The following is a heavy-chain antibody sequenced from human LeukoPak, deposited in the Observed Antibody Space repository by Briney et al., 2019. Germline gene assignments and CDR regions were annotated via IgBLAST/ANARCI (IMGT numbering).Heavy chain of an antibody. CDR3: ARVVVGDRSNYFDP. Sequence: ASVKVSCKASGYTFTNYGLCWVRQAPGRGLEWMGWINSNNGDTNYAQKFRGRVSMTRDTSTTTVYMELRSLRSDDAAVYYCARVVVGDRSNYFDPWGQGTPVTVSS. CDR1: GYTFTNYG. CDR2: INSNNGDT. V-gene: IGHV1-18*01. D-gene: IGHD2-21*01. J-gene: IGHJ5*02.